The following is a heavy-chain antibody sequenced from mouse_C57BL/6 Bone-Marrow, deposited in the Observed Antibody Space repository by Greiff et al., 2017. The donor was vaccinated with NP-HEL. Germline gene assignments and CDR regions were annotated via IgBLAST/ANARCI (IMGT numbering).Heavy chain of an antibody. CDR2: IRNKANGYTT. V-gene: IGHV7-3*01. Sequence: EVHLVESGGGLVQPGGSLSLSCAASGFTFTDYYMSWVRQPPGKALEWLGFIRNKANGYTTEYSASVKGRFTISRDNSQSILYLQMNALRAEDSATYYCARSLYYYGSSYGFAYWGQGTLVTVSA. D-gene: IGHD1-1*01. CDR1: GFTFTDYY. CDR3: ARSLYYYGSSYGFAY. J-gene: IGHJ3*01.